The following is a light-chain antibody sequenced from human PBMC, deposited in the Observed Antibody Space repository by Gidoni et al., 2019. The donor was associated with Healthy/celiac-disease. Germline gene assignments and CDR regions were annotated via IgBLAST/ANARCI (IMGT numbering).Light chain of an antibody. Sequence: EIVLKQSPGTLSLSPGERATLPCRASQSVSSSYLAWYQQKPGQAPRLLIYGASSRATGIPDRFSGSGSGTDFTLTISRLEPEDFAVYYCQQYGSSPPWTFGQGTKVEIK. CDR1: QSVSSSY. V-gene: IGKV3-20*01. CDR3: QQYGSSPPWT. CDR2: GAS. J-gene: IGKJ1*01.